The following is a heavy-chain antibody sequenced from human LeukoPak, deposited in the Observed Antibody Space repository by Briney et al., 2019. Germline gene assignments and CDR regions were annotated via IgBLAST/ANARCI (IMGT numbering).Heavy chain of an antibody. V-gene: IGHV3-23*01. J-gene: IGHJ3*01. Sequence: GGSLRLSCAASGFTFSNYAVMWLRQAPGQGLEWVSAITSGGAPKYADSVKGRFTISRDNSKNTLYLQMNSLRVEDTAQYFCARDPNGDYIGAFEFWGQGTGVTVSS. CDR1: GFTFSNYA. D-gene: IGHD4-17*01. CDR3: ARDPNGDYIGAFEF. CDR2: ITSGGAP.